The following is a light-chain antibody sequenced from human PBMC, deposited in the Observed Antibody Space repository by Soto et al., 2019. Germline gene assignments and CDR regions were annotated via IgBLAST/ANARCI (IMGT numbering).Light chain of an antibody. CDR3: CSFVPANTVI. CDR2: EVT. Sequence: QSALTQPVSVSGSPGQSITISCTGTSRDVGTYNLVSWYQQYPGKAPKLIIYEVTKRPSGVSSRFSGSKSGNTASLRISGLQAEDEAEYHCCSFVPANTVICGGGTKVTVL. CDR1: SRDVGTYNL. V-gene: IGLV2-23*02. J-gene: IGLJ2*01.